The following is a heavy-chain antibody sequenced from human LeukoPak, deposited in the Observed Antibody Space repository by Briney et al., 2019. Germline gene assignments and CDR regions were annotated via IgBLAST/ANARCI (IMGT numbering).Heavy chain of an antibody. D-gene: IGHD3-10*01. CDR3: ARDAGYGSGSFYFDY. CDR2: ISSSSSYI. V-gene: IGHV3-21*04. CDR1: GFTFSSYS. Sequence: GGSLRLSCAASGFTFSSYSMNWVRQAPGKGLEWVSSISSSSSYIYYADSVKGRFTISRDNARNSLYLQMNSLRAEDTAVYYCARDAGYGSGSFYFDYWGQGTLVTVSS. J-gene: IGHJ4*02.